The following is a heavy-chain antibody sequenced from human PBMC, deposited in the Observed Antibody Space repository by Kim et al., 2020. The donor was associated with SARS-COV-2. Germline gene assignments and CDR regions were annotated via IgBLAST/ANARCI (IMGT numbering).Heavy chain of an antibody. V-gene: IGHV3-11*01. CDR1: GFTFNTYY. Sequence: GGSLRLSCAASGFTFNTYYMSWFRQAPGKGLEWLSYISSSGTTMYYADSVKGRFTISRDNAKNSLYLQMNSLRAEDTAVYFCARDNDAVSGSGNYVPDAFDIWGQGTLVTVSS. J-gene: IGHJ3*02. CDR3: ARDNDAVSGSGNYVPDAFDI. CDR2: ISSSGTTM. D-gene: IGHD3-10*01.